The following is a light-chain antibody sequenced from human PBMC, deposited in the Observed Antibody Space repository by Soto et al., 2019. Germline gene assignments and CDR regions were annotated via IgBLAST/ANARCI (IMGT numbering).Light chain of an antibody. CDR2: SAS. V-gene: IGKV1-12*01. J-gene: IGKJ3*01. Sequence: IHMTQSTSSVSASVGDRVTITCRASQHISSSLAWYQQKPGKAPNLLIYSASTLQSGVPSRFSGSGSGTDYTLTITSLQPDDFATYYCQQAKGFPPTFGPGTKVDI. CDR3: QQAKGFPPT. CDR1: QHISSS.